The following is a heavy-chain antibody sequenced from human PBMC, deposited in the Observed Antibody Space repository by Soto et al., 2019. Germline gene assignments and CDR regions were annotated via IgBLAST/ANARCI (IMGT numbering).Heavy chain of an antibody. CDR2: IYHSGST. Sequence: PSETLSLTCAVSGGSISSGGYSWSWIRQPPGKGLEWIGYIYHSGSTYYNPSLKSRVTISVDRSKNQFSLKLSSVTAADTAVYYCARYTPRVPDNMGAFDIWGQGTTVT. CDR1: GGSISSGGYS. J-gene: IGHJ3*02. CDR3: ARYTPRVPDNMGAFDI. D-gene: IGHD2-2*01. V-gene: IGHV4-30-2*01.